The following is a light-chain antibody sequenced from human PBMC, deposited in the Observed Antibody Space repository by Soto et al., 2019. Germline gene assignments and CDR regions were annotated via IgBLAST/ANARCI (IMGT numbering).Light chain of an antibody. CDR3: QQYNSYV. CDR2: KAS. J-gene: IGKJ3*01. CDR1: QSISSW. V-gene: IGKV1-5*03. Sequence: DIQMTQSPSTLFASVGDRVTITCRASQSISSWLAWYQQKPGKAPKLLIYKASSLESGVPTRFSGSGSGTDFTLTISSLQPEDFATYYCQQYNSYVFGPGTKVDI.